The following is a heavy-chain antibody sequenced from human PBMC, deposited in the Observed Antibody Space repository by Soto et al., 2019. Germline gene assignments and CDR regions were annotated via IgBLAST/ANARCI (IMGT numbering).Heavy chain of an antibody. CDR3: ARSRYFEY. V-gene: IGHV3-7*04. Sequence: GGSLRLSCAVSGFTFRNYWMSWVRQAPGKGLEWVANIKQDGSEKNYVDSVEGRFTISRDNAKNSLYLQMNSLRAEDTAVYYCARSRYFEYWGQGTLVTVSS. CDR2: IKQDGSEK. J-gene: IGHJ4*02. CDR1: GFTFRNYW. D-gene: IGHD3-3*01.